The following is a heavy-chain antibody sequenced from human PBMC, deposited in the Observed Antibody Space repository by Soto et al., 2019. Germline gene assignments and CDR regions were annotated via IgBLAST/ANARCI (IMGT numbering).Heavy chain of an antibody. CDR1: GFTSSSYW. V-gene: IGHV3-74*01. Sequence: EVQLVESGGGLVQPGGSLRLSCAASGFTSSSYWMHWVRQATGKGLVWVSRISNDGTSTNYADSVKGRFTISRDNAKNTVYLEMNSLRAEDTAVYYCARDWYYYDTSDHFSADAFDIW. D-gene: IGHD3-22*01. CDR3: ARDWYYYDTSDHFSADAFDI. CDR2: ISNDGTST. J-gene: IGHJ3*02.